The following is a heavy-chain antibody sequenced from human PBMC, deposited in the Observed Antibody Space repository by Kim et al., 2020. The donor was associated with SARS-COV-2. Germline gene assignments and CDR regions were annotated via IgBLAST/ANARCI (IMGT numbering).Heavy chain of an antibody. J-gene: IGHJ1*01. CDR2: IYSGGST. V-gene: IGHV3-53*01. CDR1: GFTVSSNY. CDR3: ARGMVRGPEYFQH. D-gene: IGHD3-10*01. Sequence: GGSLRLSCAASGFTVSSNYMSWVRQAPGKGLEWVSVIYSGGSTYYADSVKGRFTISRDNSKNTLYLQMNSLRAEYTAVYYCARGMVRGPEYFQHWGQGTLVTVSS.